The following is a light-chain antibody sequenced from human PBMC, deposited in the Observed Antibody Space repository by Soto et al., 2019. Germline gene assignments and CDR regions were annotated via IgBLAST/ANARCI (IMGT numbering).Light chain of an antibody. V-gene: IGKV4-1*01. J-gene: IGKJ3*01. CDR3: QRYYSSPT. CDR2: WAS. Sequence: DIVMTQSPDSLAVSLGERATINCKSSQSVLYSSNNKNYLAWYQQKPGQPPKLLIYWASTRESGVPDRFSGSASGTDFTLTISSLQAEDVAVYYCQRYYSSPTFGPGTKVDIK. CDR1: QSVLYSSNNKNY.